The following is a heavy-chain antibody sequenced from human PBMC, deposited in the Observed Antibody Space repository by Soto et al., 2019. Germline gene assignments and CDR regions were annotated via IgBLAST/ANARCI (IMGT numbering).Heavy chain of an antibody. D-gene: IGHD3-3*01. CDR3: ARTNYYDFWSGYYYYGMDV. J-gene: IGHJ6*02. V-gene: IGHV3-7*05. Sequence: PGGSLRLSCAASGFTFSSYWMSWVRQAPGKGLEWVANIKQHGSEKYYVDSVKGRFTISRDNAKNSLYLQMNSLRAEDTAVYYCARTNYYDFWSGYYYYGMDVWGQGTTVTVSS. CDR1: GFTFSSYW. CDR2: IKQHGSEK.